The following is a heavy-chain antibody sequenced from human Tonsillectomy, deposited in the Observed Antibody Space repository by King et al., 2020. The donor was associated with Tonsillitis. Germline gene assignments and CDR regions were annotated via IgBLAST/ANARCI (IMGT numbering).Heavy chain of an antibody. V-gene: IGHV3-30*02. Sequence: QLVQSGGGVVQPGGSLRLSCAASGFTFSSYGMHWVRQAPGKGLEWVAFIRYDGSNEYYADSVKGRFTISRDNSKNTLYLQMNSLRPEDTAVYYCAKGSVPPRSGGVAATDYWGQGTLVTVSS. CDR2: IRYDGSNE. CDR3: AKGSVPPRSGGVAATDY. CDR1: GFTFSSYG. D-gene: IGHD3-16*01. J-gene: IGHJ4*02.